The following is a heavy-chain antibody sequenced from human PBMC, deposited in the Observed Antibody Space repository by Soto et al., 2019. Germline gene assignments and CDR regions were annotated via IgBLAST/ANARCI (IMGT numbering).Heavy chain of an antibody. V-gene: IGHV1-18*01. D-gene: IGHD3-3*01. Sequence: QVQLVQSGAEVKKPGASVKVSCKASGYTFTSYGIIWVRQAPGQGLEWMGWISAYNGNTNYAQKLQGRVTMTTDTSTRTAYMELRSLRSDETAVYYCAIYDFWSGYRPYLINDYWGQGTLVTVSS. CDR2: ISAYNGNT. CDR3: AIYDFWSGYRPYLINDY. CDR1: GYTFTSYG. J-gene: IGHJ4*02.